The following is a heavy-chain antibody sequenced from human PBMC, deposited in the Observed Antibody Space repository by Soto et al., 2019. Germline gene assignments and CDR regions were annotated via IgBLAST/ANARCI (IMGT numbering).Heavy chain of an antibody. Sequence: PGGSLRLSCAAAGVTFSSYGRHWVSQAPGKGLEWVAVISYDGSNKYYADSVKGRFTISRDNSKNTLYLQMNSLRAEDTAVYYYAKATLTYYYYYGMDVWGQGTTVTVSS. J-gene: IGHJ6*02. D-gene: IGHD7-27*01. V-gene: IGHV3-30*18. CDR2: ISYDGSNK. CDR3: AKATLTYYYYYGMDV. CDR1: GVTFSSYG.